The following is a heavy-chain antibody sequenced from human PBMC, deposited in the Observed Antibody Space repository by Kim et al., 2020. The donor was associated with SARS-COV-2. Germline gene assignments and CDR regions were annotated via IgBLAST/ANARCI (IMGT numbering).Heavy chain of an antibody. D-gene: IGHD2-21*02. V-gene: IGHV4-39*01. CDR3: ARQGIVVVTALDY. J-gene: IGHJ4*02. Sequence: YNPSLQSRVTISVDTSKNQFSLKLSSVTAADTAVYYCARQGIVVVTALDYWGQGTLVTVSS.